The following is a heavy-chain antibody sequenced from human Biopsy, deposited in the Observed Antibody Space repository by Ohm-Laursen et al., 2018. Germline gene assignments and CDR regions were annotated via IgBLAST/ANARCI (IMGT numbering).Heavy chain of an antibody. Sequence: SLRLSCAASGFAFSTFGMHWVRQAPDKGLEWVALTWDDGSHQYYADSVKGRFTISRDNSKNSLYLHINTLRVEDTAVYYCVTDRLDDITKVRGIMTDWGQGTLVIVSS. J-gene: IGHJ4*02. CDR3: VTDRLDDITKVRGIMTD. CDR1: GFAFSTFG. CDR2: TWDDGSHQ. D-gene: IGHD3-10*01. V-gene: IGHV3-33*08.